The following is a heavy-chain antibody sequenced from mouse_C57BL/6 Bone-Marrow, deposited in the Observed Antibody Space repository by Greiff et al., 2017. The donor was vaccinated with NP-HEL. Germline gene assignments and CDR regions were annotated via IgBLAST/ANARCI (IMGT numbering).Heavy chain of an antibody. CDR1: GYTFTNYW. J-gene: IGHJ1*03. D-gene: IGHD1-1*01. CDR3: ARSRFYGSSFFWYFDV. Sequence: VKVVESGAELVRPGTSVKMSCKASGYTFTNYWIGWAKQRPGHGLEWIGDIYPGGGYTNYNEKFKGKATLTADKSSSTAYMQFSSLTSEDSAIYYCARSRFYGSSFFWYFDVWGTGTTVTVSS. V-gene: IGHV1-63*01. CDR2: IYPGGGYT.